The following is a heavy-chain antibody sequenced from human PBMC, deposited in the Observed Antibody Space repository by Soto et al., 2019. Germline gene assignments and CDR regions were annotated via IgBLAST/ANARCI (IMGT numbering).Heavy chain of an antibody. CDR1: GYTFTGYY. V-gene: IGHV1-2*04. CDR2: INPNSGGT. CDR3: ARDLGAGTPFYYYYGMDV. J-gene: IGHJ6*02. D-gene: IGHD1-1*01. Sequence: GASVKVSGKASGYTFTGYYMHWVRQAPGQGLEWMGWINPNSGGTNYAQKFQGWVTMTRDTSISTAYMELSRLRSDDTAVYYCARDLGAGTPFYYYYGMDVWGQGTTVTVSS.